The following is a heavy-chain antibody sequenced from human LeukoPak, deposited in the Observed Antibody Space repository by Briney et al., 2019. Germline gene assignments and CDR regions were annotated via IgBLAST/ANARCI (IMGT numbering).Heavy chain of an antibody. D-gene: IGHD1-1*01. V-gene: IGHV3-53*01. J-gene: IGHJ4*02. CDR3: ARGSRTTGTTSGLFY. CDR1: GFTVSSNY. Sequence: HPGGSLRLSCAASGFTVSSNYMSWGRQAPGKGLEWVSVIYSGSSTYYADSVKGRFTISRDNSKNTLYLQMNSLRAEDTAVYYCARGSRTTGTTSGLFYWGQGTLVTVSS. CDR2: IYSGSST.